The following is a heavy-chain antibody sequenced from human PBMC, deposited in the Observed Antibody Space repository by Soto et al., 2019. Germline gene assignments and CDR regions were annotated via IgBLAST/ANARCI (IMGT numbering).Heavy chain of an antibody. V-gene: IGHV1-69*02. CDR1: GGTFSSYP. CDR3: AREAGYNYGPTLIWFDP. CDR2: IIPILDIP. J-gene: IGHJ5*02. D-gene: IGHD5-18*01. Sequence: QVQLVQSGAEVRKPGSSVKVSCKASGGTFSSYPINWVRQAPGQGLEWMGRIIPILDIPYYAQRFQGRVTITADKSTTTAYMELSYLRSEDTAVYYCAREAGYNYGPTLIWFDPWGQGTLVTVSS.